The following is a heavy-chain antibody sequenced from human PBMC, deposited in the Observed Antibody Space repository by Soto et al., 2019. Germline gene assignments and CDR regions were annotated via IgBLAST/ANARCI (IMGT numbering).Heavy chain of an antibody. J-gene: IGHJ3*02. Sequence: SSETLSLTCTVSGGSISSYYWSWIRQPPGKGLEWIGYIYYSGSTNYSPSLKSRVTISVDTSKNQFSLKLSSVTAADTAVYYCATYRKFFQIWGQGTKVTVSS. CDR3: ATYRKFFQI. V-gene: IGHV4-59*12. CDR2: IYYSGST. CDR1: GGSISSYY.